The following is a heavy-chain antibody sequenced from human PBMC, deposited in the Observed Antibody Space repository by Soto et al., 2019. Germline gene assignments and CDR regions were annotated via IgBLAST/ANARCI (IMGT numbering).Heavy chain of an antibody. Sequence: GGSLRLSCAASGFTFSSYEMNWVRQAQGKGTEWVSYISSSGSTIYYADSVKGRFTISRDNAKISLYLQMNSLRAEDTAVYYCARDTSYDFWSGSSPSYYYGMDVWGQGTTVTVSS. CDR3: ARDTSYDFWSGSSPSYYYGMDV. D-gene: IGHD3-3*01. CDR1: GFTFSSYE. J-gene: IGHJ6*02. CDR2: ISSSGSTI. V-gene: IGHV3-48*03.